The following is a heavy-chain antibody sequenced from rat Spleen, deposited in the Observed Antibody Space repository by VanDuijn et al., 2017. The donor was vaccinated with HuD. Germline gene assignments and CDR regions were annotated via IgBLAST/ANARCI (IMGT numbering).Heavy chain of an antibody. CDR1: GFTFSDYY. V-gene: IGHV5-29*01. Sequence: EVQLVESDGGLVQPGRSLKLSCAASGFTFSDYYMAWVRQAPTKGLEWVATISYDGGRNFYRDSVKGRFTSSRDNAKSSLYLQMDNLRSEDTATYHCARAGYLRDWYFDFWGPGTMVAVSS. CDR3: ARAGYLRDWYFDF. CDR2: ISYDGGRN. J-gene: IGHJ1*01. D-gene: IGHD2-2*01.